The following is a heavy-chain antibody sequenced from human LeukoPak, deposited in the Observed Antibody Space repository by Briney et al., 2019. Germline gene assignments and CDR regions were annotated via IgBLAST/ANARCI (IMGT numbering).Heavy chain of an antibody. CDR2: IRSSGSTI. D-gene: IGHD3-3*01. CDR1: GFTFSSYS. J-gene: IGHJ4*02. CDR3: ARDTAYDFGIDY. Sequence: GGSLRLSCVASGFTFSSYSMNWVRQAPGKGLEWVPYIRSSGSTIYYADSVKGRFTISRDNAKNSLYLQMNSLRDEDTAVYYCARDTAYDFGIDYWGQGTLVTVSS. V-gene: IGHV3-48*02.